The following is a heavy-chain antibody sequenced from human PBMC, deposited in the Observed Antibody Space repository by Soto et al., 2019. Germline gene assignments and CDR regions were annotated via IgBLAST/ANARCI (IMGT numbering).Heavy chain of an antibody. V-gene: IGHV4-4*07. D-gene: IGHD3-22*01. J-gene: IGHJ4*02. CDR2: IYTSGST. CDR1: GGSISSYY. Sequence: ALSLTCTVSGGSISSYYWSWIRQPAGKGLEWIGRIYTSGSTNYNPSLKSRVTMSVDTSKNQFSLKLSSVTAADTAVYYCASTTYYYDSSGYSVFDYWGQGTLVTVSS. CDR3: ASTTYYYDSSGYSVFDY.